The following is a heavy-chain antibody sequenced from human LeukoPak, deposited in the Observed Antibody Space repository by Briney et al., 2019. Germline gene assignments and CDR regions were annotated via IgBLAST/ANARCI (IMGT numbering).Heavy chain of an antibody. CDR2: ISSSSSSI. V-gene: IGHV3-21*01. D-gene: IGHD1-26*01. CDR1: GFIFSSYS. CDR3: AQGGYSGY. Sequence: GGSLILSCAASGFIFSSYSMNWVRQAPGKGLEWVSSISSSSSSIYYADSVKGRFTISRDNAKNSLDLQMNSLRAEDTAVYYCAQGGYSGYWGQGTLVTVSS. J-gene: IGHJ4*02.